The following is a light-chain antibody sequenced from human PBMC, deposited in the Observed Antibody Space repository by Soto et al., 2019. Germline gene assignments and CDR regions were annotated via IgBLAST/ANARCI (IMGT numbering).Light chain of an antibody. J-gene: IGKJ4*01. CDR2: DAF. V-gene: IGKV1-33*01. Sequence: DIQMTQSPSSLSAFVGDSITITCQASQDIKNYLNWYQHKPGKAPKLLIYDAFKSDTGVPSRFSGSGSGTDFTFNISSLQPEDIATYFCQQYDSLPPTFGGGTRVDI. CDR3: QQYDSLPPT. CDR1: QDIKNY.